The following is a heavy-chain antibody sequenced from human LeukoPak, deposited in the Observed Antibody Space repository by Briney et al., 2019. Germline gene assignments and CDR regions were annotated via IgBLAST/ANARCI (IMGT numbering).Heavy chain of an antibody. V-gene: IGHV1-46*03. CDR2: INPSGGST. J-gene: IGHJ4*02. Sequence: ASVKVSCKASGYTFTSYDINWVRQATGQGLEWMGIINPSGGSTSYAQKFQGRVTMTRDTSTSTVYMELSSLRSEDTAVYYCARVFGDQSSWGQGTLVTVSS. CDR1: GYTFTSYD. D-gene: IGHD3-3*01. CDR3: ARVFGDQSS.